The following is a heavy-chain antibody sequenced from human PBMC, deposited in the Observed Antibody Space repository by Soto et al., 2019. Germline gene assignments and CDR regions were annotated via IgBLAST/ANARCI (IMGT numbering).Heavy chain of an antibody. CDR3: AREDYDRSGYYSTNWFDP. CDR1: GGSISSGGYS. J-gene: IGHJ5*02. CDR2: IYHSGST. Sequence: QLQLQESGSGLVKPSQTLSLTCAVSGGSISSGGYSWSWIRQPPGKGLEWIGYIYHSGSTYYNPSLKSRVTISVDRSKNQFSLKLSSVTAADTAVYYCAREDYDRSGYYSTNWFDPWGQGTLVTVSS. D-gene: IGHD3-22*01. V-gene: IGHV4-30-2*01.